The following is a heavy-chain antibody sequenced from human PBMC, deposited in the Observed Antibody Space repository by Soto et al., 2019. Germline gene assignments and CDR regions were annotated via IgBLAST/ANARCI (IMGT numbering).Heavy chain of an antibody. CDR2: LYSGST. J-gene: IGHJ5*02. D-gene: IGHD3-3*01. V-gene: IGHV4-39*07. CDR3: ARGSIRFLEWLDREKNWFDP. CDR1: GVSISSKNFY. Sequence: SETLSLTCTVSGVSISSKNFYWGWIRQSPGKGLEWIGTLYSGSTFSNPSLKSRVTISVDTSKNQFSLKLSSVTAADTAVYYCARGSIRFLEWLDREKNWFDPWGQGTLVTVSS.